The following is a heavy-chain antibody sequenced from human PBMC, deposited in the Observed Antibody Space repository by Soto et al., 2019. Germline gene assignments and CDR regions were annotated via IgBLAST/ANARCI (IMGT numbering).Heavy chain of an antibody. V-gene: IGHV1-69*06. CDR1: GGTFSSYA. CDR2: IIPIFGTA. CDR3: ARARGITGTFLFDY. Sequence: GASVKVSCKASGGTFSSYAISWVRQAPGQGLEWMGGIIPIFGTANYAQKFQGRVTITADKSTSTAYMELSSLRSEDTAVYYCARARGITGTFLFDYWGQGTLVTVS. J-gene: IGHJ4*02. D-gene: IGHD1-7*01.